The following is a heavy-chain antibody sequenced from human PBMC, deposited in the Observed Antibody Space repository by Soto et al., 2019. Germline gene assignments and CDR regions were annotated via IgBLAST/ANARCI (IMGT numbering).Heavy chain of an antibody. D-gene: IGHD3-22*01. V-gene: IGHV3-30*14. CDR1: GFTLSNYA. CDR2: ISDDGGSQ. J-gene: IGHJ4*02. CDR3: GREQNSGYYRTADY. Sequence: QVQLVESGGGVVQPGRSLRLSCVASGFTLSNYAMHWARQAPGKGLEWLGVISDDGGSQFYAHYMEGRFTISRDTSKNTLYLQMNSLRVEDTAVYFCGREQNSGYYRTADYWGQGMLVTGSS.